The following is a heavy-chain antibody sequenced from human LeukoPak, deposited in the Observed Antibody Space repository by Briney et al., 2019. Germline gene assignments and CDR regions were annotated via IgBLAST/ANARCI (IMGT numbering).Heavy chain of an antibody. CDR1: GGTFSSYA. CDR3: ASNNGDYPLGY. CDR2: IIPIFGTA. Sequence: PVASAKVSCKASGGTFSSYAISWLRQAPGQGLEWMGRIIPIFGTANYAQKFQGRVTITTDESTSTAYMELSSLRSEDTAVYYCASNNGDYPLGYWGQGTLVTVSS. D-gene: IGHD4-17*01. V-gene: IGHV1-69*05. J-gene: IGHJ4*02.